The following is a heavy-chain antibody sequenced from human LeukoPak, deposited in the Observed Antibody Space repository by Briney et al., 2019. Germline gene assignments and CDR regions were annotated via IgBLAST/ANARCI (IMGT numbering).Heavy chain of an antibody. J-gene: IGHJ4*02. Sequence: GGSLRLSCAASGFTFSSYAMSWVRQAPGKGLEWVSTISASAGSTYYADSVKGRFTVSRDNSKNTLYLQMNILRAEDTAVYYCAKSDCSYISCYVLDYWGQGTQVTVSS. CDR3: AKSDCSYISCYVLDY. V-gene: IGHV3-23*01. D-gene: IGHD2-2*01. CDR1: GFTFSSYA. CDR2: ISASAGST.